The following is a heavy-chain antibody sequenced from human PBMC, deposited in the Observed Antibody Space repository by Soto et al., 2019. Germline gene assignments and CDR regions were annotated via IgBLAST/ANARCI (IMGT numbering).Heavy chain of an antibody. V-gene: IGHV3-30-3*01. CDR3: LRDLYYFDY. J-gene: IGHJ4*02. CDR2: ISYDGSNK. Sequence: GGSLRLSCAASGFTFSSYAMHWVRQAPGKGLEWVAVISYDGSNKYYADSVKGRFSISRDNSKNTLYLQMNSLRAEDTAVYYCLRDLYYFDYWGQGTLVTVSS. CDR1: GFTFSSYA.